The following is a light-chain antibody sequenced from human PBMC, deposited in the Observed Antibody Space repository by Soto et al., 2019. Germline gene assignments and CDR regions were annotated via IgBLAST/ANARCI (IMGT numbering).Light chain of an antibody. CDR1: SGDVGNYDL. CDR2: EVS. Sequence: QSVLTQPASVSGSPGQSITISCSGSSGDVGNYDLVSWYQQIPGKAPQLMIFEVSRRPSRVSDRFSGSKSGNTASLTISGLQAEDEGDFYCCSYAGNGAWGFGGGTKLTVL. J-gene: IGLJ3*02. CDR3: CSYAGNGAWG. V-gene: IGLV2-23*02.